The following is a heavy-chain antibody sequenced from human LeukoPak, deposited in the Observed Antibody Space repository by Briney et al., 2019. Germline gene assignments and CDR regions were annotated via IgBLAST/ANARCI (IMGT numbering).Heavy chain of an antibody. CDR3: ARDQYYYDSSGYLTFDY. J-gene: IGHJ4*02. CDR1: GGSISSYY. Sequence: SETLSLTCTVSGGSISSYYWSWIRQPPGKGLEWIGYIYYSGSTNYNPSLKSRVTMSVDTSKNQFSLKLSSVTAADTAVYYCARDQYYYDSSGYLTFDYWGQGTLVTVSS. CDR2: IYYSGST. V-gene: IGHV4-59*12. D-gene: IGHD3-22*01.